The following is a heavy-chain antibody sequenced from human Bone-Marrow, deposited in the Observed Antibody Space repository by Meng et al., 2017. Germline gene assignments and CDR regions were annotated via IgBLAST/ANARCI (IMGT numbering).Heavy chain of an antibody. Sequence: GGSLRLSCAPSGFTVSSYYMSWVRQAPGKGLQWVSVIYSGGSTYYADSVKGRFTISRDNAKNSLYLQMNSLRAEDTAVYYCARGGGSGWLQTNFDYWGQGTLVTVSS. J-gene: IGHJ4*02. CDR1: GFTVSSYY. V-gene: IGHV3-53*01. CDR3: ARGGGSGWLQTNFDY. D-gene: IGHD6-19*01. CDR2: IYSGGST.